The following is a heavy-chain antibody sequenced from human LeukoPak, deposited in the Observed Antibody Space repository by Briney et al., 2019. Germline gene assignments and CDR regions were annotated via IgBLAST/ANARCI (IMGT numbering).Heavy chain of an antibody. D-gene: IGHD3-16*01. CDR1: GFTFSTYG. V-gene: IGHV3-30*18. CDR3: AKDRTSNWGSFDY. CDR2: ISYDGSNK. Sequence: QPGRSLRLSCAASGFTFSTYGMHWVRQAPGKGLEWVAVISYDGSNKYYADSVKGRFTISRDNSKNTLHLQMNSLRAEDTAVYYCAKDRTSNWGSFDYWGQGTLVTVSS. J-gene: IGHJ4*02.